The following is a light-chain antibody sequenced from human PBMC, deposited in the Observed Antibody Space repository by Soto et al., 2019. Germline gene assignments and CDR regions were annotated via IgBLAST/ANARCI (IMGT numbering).Light chain of an antibody. V-gene: IGKV3-15*01. CDR1: QSVSSN. CDR2: GAS. Sequence: EIVMTQSPATLSVSPGERATLSCRASQSVSSNLAWYQQKPGQAPRLLIYGASTRATGIPATFSGSRSGTEFTLTISRLQSEDFEVYYCQQYNNWWTFGQGTKVEIK. CDR3: QQYNNWWT. J-gene: IGKJ1*01.